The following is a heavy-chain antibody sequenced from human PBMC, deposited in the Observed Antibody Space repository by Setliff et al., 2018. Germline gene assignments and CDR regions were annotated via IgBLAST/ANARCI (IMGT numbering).Heavy chain of an antibody. D-gene: IGHD6-19*01. CDR2: INSDGSST. CDR3: ARVIRRQWLVEGKYGMDV. J-gene: IGHJ6*02. V-gene: IGHV3-74*01. Sequence: PGGSLRLSCAASGFTFSSYWMHWVRQAPGKGLVWVSRINSDGSSTSYADSVKGRFTISRDNAKNTLYLQMNSLRAEDTAVYYCARVIRRQWLVEGKYGMDVRGQGTTVTVSS. CDR1: GFTFSSYW.